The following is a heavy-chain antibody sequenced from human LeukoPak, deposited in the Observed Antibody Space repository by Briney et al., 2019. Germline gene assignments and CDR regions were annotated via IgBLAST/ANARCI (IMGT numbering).Heavy chain of an antibody. V-gene: IGHV4-38-2*02. D-gene: IGHD2-21*02. CDR2: IHYGGTT. CDR1: GFTFSDHY. CDR3: TRDIGDFVSDF. Sequence: GSLRLSCAASGFTFSDHYMDWVRQPPGKGLEWIGSIHYGGTTHYNPSLQSRVTISADTSKNQFALDLRSVTAADTAVYYCTRDIGDFVSDFWGQGTLVTVSS. J-gene: IGHJ4*02.